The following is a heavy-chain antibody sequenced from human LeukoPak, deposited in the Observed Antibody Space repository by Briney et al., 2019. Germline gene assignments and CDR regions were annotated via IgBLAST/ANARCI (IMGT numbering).Heavy chain of an antibody. Sequence: GRSLRLSCAASGFTFDDYAMNWVRQAPGKGLEWVSGISWNTNSISYAESVKGRFTISRDNAKNSLFLQMNSLRVEDTALYYCTKDSRVRGAGNGMDAWGQGTTVTVSS. D-gene: IGHD3-10*01. CDR2: ISWNTNSI. J-gene: IGHJ6*02. CDR1: GFTFDDYA. V-gene: IGHV3-9*01. CDR3: TKDSRVRGAGNGMDA.